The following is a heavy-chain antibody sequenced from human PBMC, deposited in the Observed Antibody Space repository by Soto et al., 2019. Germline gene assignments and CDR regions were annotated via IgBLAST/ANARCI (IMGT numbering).Heavy chain of an antibody. D-gene: IGHD2-15*01. J-gene: IGHJ4*02. V-gene: IGHV3-53*01. CDR3: ARDPDGPCSGGSCYDN. CDR2: IYSGFSI. CDR1: GFTVSGNY. Sequence: GGSLRLSCAASGFTVSGNYMSWVRQAPGKGLEWVSVIYSGFSIYFADSVKGRFTISIDISKNTLYFQMISLRAEDSAVYYCARDPDGPCSGGSCYDNWGQGTLVTVSS.